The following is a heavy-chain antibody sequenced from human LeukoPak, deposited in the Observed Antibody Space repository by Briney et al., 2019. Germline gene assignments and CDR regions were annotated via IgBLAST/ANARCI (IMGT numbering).Heavy chain of an antibody. CDR3: ARERITMVRGVLHY. V-gene: IGHV1-2*02. CDR2: INPNSGGT. CDR1: GYTFTGYY. D-gene: IGHD3-10*01. J-gene: IGHJ4*02. Sequence: ASVKVSCKASGYTFTGYYMHWVRQAPGQGLEWMGWINPNSGGTNYAQKFQGRVTMTRDTSISTAYMELNRLRSDDTAVYYCARERITMVRGVLHYWGQGTLVTVSS.